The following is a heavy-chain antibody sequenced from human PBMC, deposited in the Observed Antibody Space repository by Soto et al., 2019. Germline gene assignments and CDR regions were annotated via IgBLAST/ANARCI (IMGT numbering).Heavy chain of an antibody. D-gene: IGHD3-22*01. V-gene: IGHV4-34*01. Sequence: SETLSLTCAVYGGSFSGYYWSWIRQPPGKGLEWIGEINHSGSTNYNPSLKSRVTISVDTSKNQFSLKLSSVTAADTAVYYCARGYYYDSSGYYHRYNWFNPWGQGTLVTVSS. CDR1: GGSFSGYY. CDR2: INHSGST. CDR3: ARGYYYDSSGYYHRYNWFNP. J-gene: IGHJ5*02.